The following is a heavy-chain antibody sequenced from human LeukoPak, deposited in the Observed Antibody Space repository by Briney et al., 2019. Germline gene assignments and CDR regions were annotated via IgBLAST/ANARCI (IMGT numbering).Heavy chain of an antibody. J-gene: IGHJ4*02. CDR3: ARWGSGWYYFDY. D-gene: IGHD6-19*01. CDR1: GGSFSGYY. Sequence: SETLSLTCAVYGGSFSGYYWSWIRQPPGKGLEWIGEINHSGSTNYNPSLKSRVTISVDTSKNQFSLKLSSVTAADTAVYYCARWGSGWYYFDYWGQGTLVTVSP. V-gene: IGHV4-34*01. CDR2: INHSGST.